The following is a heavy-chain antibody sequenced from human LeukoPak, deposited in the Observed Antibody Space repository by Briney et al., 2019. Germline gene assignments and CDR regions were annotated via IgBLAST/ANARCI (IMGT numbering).Heavy chain of an antibody. CDR2: ISYDGSNK. Sequence: GGSLRLSCAASGFTLSSYGMHWVRQAPGKGLEWVAVISYDGSNKYYADSVKGRFTISRDNSKNTLYLQMNSLRAEDTALYYCARRDSSGAFDYWGQGTLVTVSS. V-gene: IGHV3-30*03. D-gene: IGHD3-22*01. J-gene: IGHJ4*02. CDR1: GFTLSSYG. CDR3: ARRDSSGAFDY.